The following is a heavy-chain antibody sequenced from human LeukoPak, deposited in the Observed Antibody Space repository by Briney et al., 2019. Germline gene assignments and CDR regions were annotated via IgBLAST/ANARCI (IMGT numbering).Heavy chain of an antibody. CDR2: ISANTGKT. Sequence: ASVKVSCKASGYTFTTYGFCWVRQAPAHGLEWTGWISANTGKTNYAQKFQGRVTMTTDTSTTTAYMELSNLRPDDTALYYCAKVAGDRMDYWGQGTLVTVSS. J-gene: IGHJ4*02. V-gene: IGHV1-18*01. D-gene: IGHD6-13*01. CDR3: AKVAGDRMDY. CDR1: GYTFTTYG.